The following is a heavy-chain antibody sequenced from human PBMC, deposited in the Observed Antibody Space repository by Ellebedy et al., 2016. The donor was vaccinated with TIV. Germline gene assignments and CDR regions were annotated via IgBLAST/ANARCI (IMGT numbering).Heavy chain of an antibody. Sequence: GESLKISCKGSGYSFTTYWIGWVRQMSGKGLEWMGIISPGDSDTRYSPSFQGQVTISADKSISTAYLQWSSLKAPDTAMYYCARTALTGTTVRWFAPWGQGTLVTVSS. D-gene: IGHD1-7*01. CDR1: GYSFTTYW. CDR2: ISPGDSDT. J-gene: IGHJ5*02. CDR3: ARTALTGTTVRWFAP. V-gene: IGHV5-51*01.